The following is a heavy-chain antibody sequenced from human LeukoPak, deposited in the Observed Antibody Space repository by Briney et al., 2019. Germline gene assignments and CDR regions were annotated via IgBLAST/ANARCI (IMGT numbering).Heavy chain of an antibody. D-gene: IGHD3-22*01. CDR2: TYYRSKWYN. Sequence: SQTLSLTCAISGDSVSSNSAAWNWIRQSPSRGLEWLGRTYYRSKWYNDYAVSVKSRITINPDTSKNQFSLQLNSVTPEDTAVYYCARDLGGSSGYYREDYYYYMDVWGKGTAVTVSS. J-gene: IGHJ6*03. CDR3: ARDLGGSSGYYREDYYYYMDV. V-gene: IGHV6-1*01. CDR1: GDSVSSNSAA.